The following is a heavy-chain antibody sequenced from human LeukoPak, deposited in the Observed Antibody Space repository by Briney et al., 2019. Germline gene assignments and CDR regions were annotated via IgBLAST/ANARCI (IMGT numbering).Heavy chain of an antibody. J-gene: IGHJ3*01. V-gene: IGHV3-7*01. CDR3: SPGFTFDV. CDR2: IKQDGSEK. D-gene: IGHD2-15*01. CDR1: GFTFSNYW. Sequence: PGGSLRLSCAASGFTFSNYWMTWVRQAPGKGLEWVASIKQDGSEKYYVDSVKGRFTTSRDNTKNTVYLQMSSLRAEDTAVYYCSPGFTFDVWGQGTMVTVSS.